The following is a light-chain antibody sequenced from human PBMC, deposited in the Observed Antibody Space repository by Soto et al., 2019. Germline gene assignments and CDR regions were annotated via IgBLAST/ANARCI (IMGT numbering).Light chain of an antibody. CDR1: QSVSNSY. CDR3: QQYGSSLRT. V-gene: IGKV3-20*01. CDR2: GAS. J-gene: IGKJ1*01. Sequence: EIVLTQSPCTLSLAPGERATISCRASQSVSNSYSAWYQQQPGQAPGLLMYGASSRATGLPEWFSGGGSGTFFTLTISMLAHEDFAVYYCQQYGSSLRTFGQGTKVDNK.